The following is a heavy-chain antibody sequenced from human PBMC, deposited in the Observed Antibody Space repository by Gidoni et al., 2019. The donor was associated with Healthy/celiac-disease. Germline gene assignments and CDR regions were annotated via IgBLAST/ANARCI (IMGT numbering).Heavy chain of an antibody. CDR3: AKDQDSSSWLGYDAFDI. CDR2: ISDDGSNK. J-gene: IGHJ3*02. V-gene: IGHV3-30*18. CDR1: GFTFSSSG. Sequence: QVQLVESGGGVVHPGRSLRPSCAASGFTFSSSGMHWVRQAPGKGLEWVAVISDDGSNKYYADSVKVRLTISRDNSRNTLYLQMNSLRAEDTAVYYCAKDQDSSSWLGYDAFDIWGQGTMVTVSS. D-gene: IGHD6-13*01.